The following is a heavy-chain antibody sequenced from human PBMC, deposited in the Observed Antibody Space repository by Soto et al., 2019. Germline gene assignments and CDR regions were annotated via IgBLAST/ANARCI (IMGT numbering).Heavy chain of an antibody. CDR1: GYSFTSYW. CDR2: IYPGDSDT. CDR3: ARHHGSPGSYFGMDV. V-gene: IGHV5-51*01. D-gene: IGHD6-13*01. Sequence: GDSLTISCKGSGYSFTSYWINWVRQMPGKGLEWMGIIYPGDSDTRYSPSFQGQVTISADKSINTAYLQWRSLKASDTAVYYCARHHGSPGSYFGMDVWGQGTTVTVS. J-gene: IGHJ6*02.